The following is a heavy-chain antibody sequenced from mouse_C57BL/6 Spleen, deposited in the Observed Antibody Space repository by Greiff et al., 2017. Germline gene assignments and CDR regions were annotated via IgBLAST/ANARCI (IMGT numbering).Heavy chain of an antibody. J-gene: IGHJ1*03. CDR1: GFTFTDYY. D-gene: IGHD2-4*01. CDR2: IRNKANGYTT. Sequence: VQLVESGGGLVQPGGSLSLSCAASGFTFTDYYMSWVRQPPGKALEWLGFIRNKANGYTTEYSASVKGRFTISRDNSQSILYLQMNALRAEDSATYYCARFLYCDYDGWYFGVWGTGTTVTVSS. V-gene: IGHV7-3*01. CDR3: ARFLYCDYDGWYFGV.